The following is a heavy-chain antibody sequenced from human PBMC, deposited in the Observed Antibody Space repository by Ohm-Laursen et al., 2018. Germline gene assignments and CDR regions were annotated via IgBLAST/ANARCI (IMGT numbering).Heavy chain of an antibody. CDR2: INSVSSHR. V-gene: IGHV3-11*04. CDR1: GFTFSNAW. CDR3: ARSVSNSGYFRHDAFDL. Sequence: GSLRLSCAASGFTFSNAWMSWVRQAPGKGLEWLSYINSVSSHRYEGDSARGRFTMSRDNAKNSVDLQLTSLRVEDTAVYYCARSVSNSGYFRHDAFDLWGQGTMLIVSS. D-gene: IGHD3-22*01. J-gene: IGHJ3*01.